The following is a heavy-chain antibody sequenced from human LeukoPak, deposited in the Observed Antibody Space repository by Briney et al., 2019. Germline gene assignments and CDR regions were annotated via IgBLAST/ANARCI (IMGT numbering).Heavy chain of an antibody. J-gene: IGHJ4*02. D-gene: IGHD6-6*01. CDR1: GFTFSSYG. CDR3: AKISLSPYSSSHLHASFDY. V-gene: IGHV3-30*02. Sequence: GGSLRLSCAASGFTFSSYGMHWVRQAPGKGLEWVAFIRYDGSNKYYADSVKGRFTISRDNSKNTLYLQMNSLRAEDTAVYYCAKISLSPYSSSHLHASFDYWGQGTLVTVSS. CDR2: IRYDGSNK.